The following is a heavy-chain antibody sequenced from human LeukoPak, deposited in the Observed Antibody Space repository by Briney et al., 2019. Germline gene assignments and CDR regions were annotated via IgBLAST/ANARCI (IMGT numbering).Heavy chain of an antibody. D-gene: IGHD2-2*01. Sequence: GGSLRLSCAASGFTLSSYSMNWVRQAPGKGLGWGSFISSSSSPIYYADSVKGRFPISRDNAKNSLYLQMNSLRDEDTAVYYCAWILGYCSSTSCPNPTWFDPWGQGTLVTVSS. CDR3: AWILGYCSSTSCPNPTWFDP. CDR1: GFTLSSYS. J-gene: IGHJ5*02. V-gene: IGHV3-48*02. CDR2: ISSSSSPI.